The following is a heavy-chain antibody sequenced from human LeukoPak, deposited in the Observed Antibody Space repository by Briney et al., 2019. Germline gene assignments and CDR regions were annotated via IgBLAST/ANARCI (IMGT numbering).Heavy chain of an antibody. D-gene: IGHD2-15*01. J-gene: IGHJ5*02. CDR2: IYPADSDI. V-gene: IGHV5-51*01. Sequence: GVSLKISCKGSGYSINNYWIGWVRRMPGKGREGMGIIYPADSDIRYSPSFQGQVTISADKSISTAYLQWSSLKASDTAIYYCARQEYCSGGSCYTRFDPWGQGTLFIVSS. CDR1: GYSINNYW. CDR3: ARQEYCSGGSCYTRFDP.